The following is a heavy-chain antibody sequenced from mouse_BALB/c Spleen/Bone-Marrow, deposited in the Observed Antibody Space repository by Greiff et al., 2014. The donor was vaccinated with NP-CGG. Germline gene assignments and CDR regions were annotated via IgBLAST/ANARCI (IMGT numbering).Heavy chain of an antibody. CDR2: INPSNGAN. CDR3: SRGGNFDVMDY. Sequence: QVQLQQSGAELVKPGASVKLSCKASGYTFTSYYMSWVKQRPGQGLEWIGGINPSNGANNFNEKFKSKATLTVDKSSSTAYMQLSSLTSEDSAVYYCSRGGNFDVMDYWGQGTSVTVSS. V-gene: IGHV1S81*02. CDR1: GYTFTSYY. J-gene: IGHJ4*01. D-gene: IGHD2-1*01.